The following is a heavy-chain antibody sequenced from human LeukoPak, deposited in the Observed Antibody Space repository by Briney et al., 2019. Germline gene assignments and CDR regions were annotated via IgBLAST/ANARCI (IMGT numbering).Heavy chain of an antibody. Sequence: GGSLRLSCAASGFTFSSYAMSWVRQAPGKGLEWVSAISGSGGSTYYADSVKGRFTISRDNSKNTLYLQMNSLRAEDTAVYYCAKVANYYDSSGYYTDYWGQGTLVTVSS. CDR3: AKVANYYDSSGYYTDY. D-gene: IGHD3-22*01. V-gene: IGHV3-23*01. J-gene: IGHJ4*02. CDR1: GFTFSSYA. CDR2: ISGSGGST.